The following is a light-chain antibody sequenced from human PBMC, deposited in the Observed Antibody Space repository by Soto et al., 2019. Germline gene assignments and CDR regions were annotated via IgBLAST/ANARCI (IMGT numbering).Light chain of an antibody. CDR2: AAS. CDR1: HSLSSN. Sequence: EVVMTQSPATLSVSPGERVTLSCRASHSLSSNLAWYQHKPGQSPRLLIYAASTRATGVPARFSASGSGTEFTLTISSLQSEDLAVYYCQQSGGTFGQGTKVEI. V-gene: IGKV3-15*01. J-gene: IGKJ1*01. CDR3: QQSGGT.